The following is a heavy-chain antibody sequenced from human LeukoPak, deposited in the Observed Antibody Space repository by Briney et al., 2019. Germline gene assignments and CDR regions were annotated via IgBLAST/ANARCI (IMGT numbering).Heavy chain of an antibody. CDR2: ISGTSDYI. V-gene: IGHV3-21*01. J-gene: IGHJ4*02. CDR1: GFTFSSYS. CDR3: ARRQPLGCSGTSCFAGPVDY. Sequence: AGGSLRLSCAASGFTFSSYSMNWVRQAPGKGLEWVSSISGTSDYIYYADSVKGRFTISRDNGKNSLYLQTNSLRAEDTAVYYCARRQPLGCSGTSCFAGPVDYWGQGTLVTVSS. D-gene: IGHD2-2*01.